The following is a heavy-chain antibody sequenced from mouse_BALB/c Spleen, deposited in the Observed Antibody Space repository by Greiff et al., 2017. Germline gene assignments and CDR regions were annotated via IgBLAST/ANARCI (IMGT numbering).Heavy chain of an antibody. CDR2: ISSGGGST. J-gene: IGHJ2*01. CDR3: ARGGGRPFDY. V-gene: IGHV5-12-1*01. CDR1: GFAFSSYD. D-gene: IGHD3-3*01. Sequence: EVKVVESGGGLVKPGGSLKLSCAASGFAFSSYDMSWVRQTPEKRLEWVAYISSGGGSTYYPDTVKGRFTISRDNAKNTLYLQMSSLKSEDTAMYYCARGGGRPFDYWGQGTTLTVSS.